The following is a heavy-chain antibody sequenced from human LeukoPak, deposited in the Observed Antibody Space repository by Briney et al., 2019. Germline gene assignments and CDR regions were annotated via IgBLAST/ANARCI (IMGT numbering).Heavy chain of an antibody. J-gene: IGHJ4*02. D-gene: IGHD6-13*01. CDR2: IYHSGST. V-gene: IGHV4-38-2*01. CDR3: ARLSYSTIDY. Sequence: SETLSLTCAVSGYSISSGYYWGWIRQPPGKGLEWIGSIYHSGSTYYDPSLKSRVTISVDTSKNQFSLKLSSVTAADTAVYYCARLSYSTIDYWGQGTLVTVSS. CDR1: GYSISSGYY.